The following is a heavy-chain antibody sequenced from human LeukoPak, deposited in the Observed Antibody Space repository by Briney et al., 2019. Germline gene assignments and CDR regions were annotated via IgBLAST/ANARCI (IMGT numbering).Heavy chain of an antibody. CDR1: GFTFSSYA. Sequence: GGSLRLSCAASGFTFSSYAMHWVRQAPGKGLEWVAVISYDGSNKYYADSVKGRFTISRDNSKNTLYLQMNSLRAEDTAVYYCAREGYCSSTSCYEDAFDIWGQGTMVTVS. CDR3: AREGYCSSTSCYEDAFDI. V-gene: IGHV3-30-3*01. CDR2: ISYDGSNK. J-gene: IGHJ3*02. D-gene: IGHD2-2*01.